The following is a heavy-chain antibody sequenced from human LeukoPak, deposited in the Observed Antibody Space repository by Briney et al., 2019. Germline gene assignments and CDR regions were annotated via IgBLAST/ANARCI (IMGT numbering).Heavy chain of an antibody. V-gene: IGHV3-23*01. J-gene: IGHJ4*02. D-gene: IGHD4/OR15-4a*01. CDR1: GFTFSSYW. CDR3: ARDPGAFPYFFDS. CDR2: ISGDGVSP. Sequence: PGGSLRLSCAASGFTFSSYWMHWVRQTPGKGLECVSAISGDGVSPYYADSVRGRFTISRDNSKNTLYLQMNSLRVEDTAVYFCARDPGAFPYFFDSWGQGTLVTVSS.